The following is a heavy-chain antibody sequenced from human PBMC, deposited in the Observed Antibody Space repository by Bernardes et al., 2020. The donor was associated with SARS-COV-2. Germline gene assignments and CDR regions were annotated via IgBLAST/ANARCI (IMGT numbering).Heavy chain of an antibody. CDR3: AHRLVDSGYDLEAQYAFDI. CDR2: IYWDDDK. Sequence: SGPTLVKPTQTLTLTCTFSGFSLSTSGVGVGWIRQPPGKALEWLALIYWDDDKRYSPSLKSRLTITKDTSKNQVVLTMTNMDPVDTATYYCAHRLVDSGYDLEAQYAFDIWGQGTMVTVSS. CDR1: GFSLSTSGVG. D-gene: IGHD5-12*01. J-gene: IGHJ3*02. V-gene: IGHV2-5*02.